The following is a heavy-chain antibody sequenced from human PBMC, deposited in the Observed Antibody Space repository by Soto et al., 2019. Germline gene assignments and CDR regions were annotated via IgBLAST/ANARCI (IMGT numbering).Heavy chain of an antibody. J-gene: IGHJ3*02. Sequence: SVKVSCKAAGGTFSSYAISWVRQAPGQGLEWMGGIIPIFGTANYAQKFQGRVTITADKSTSTAYMELSSLRSEDTAVYYCARVSSSTSCYWDIDAFDIWGQGTMVTV. D-gene: IGHD2-2*01. CDR1: GGTFSSYA. CDR3: ARVSSSTSCYWDIDAFDI. V-gene: IGHV1-69*06. CDR2: IIPIFGTA.